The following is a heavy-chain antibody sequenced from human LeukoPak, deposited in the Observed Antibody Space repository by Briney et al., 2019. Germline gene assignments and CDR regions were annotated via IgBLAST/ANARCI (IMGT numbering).Heavy chain of an antibody. CDR1: GGSFSGYY. CDR2: INHSGST. J-gene: IGHJ3*02. D-gene: IGHD3-16*02. CDR3: ARRLWDYVWGSYRYGAFDI. V-gene: IGHV4-34*01. Sequence: SETLSLTCAVYGGSFSGYYWSWIRQSPGKGLEWIGEINHSGSTNHNPSLKSRVTISVDTSKTQFSLKLSSVTAADTAVYYCARRLWDYVWGSYRYGAFDIWGQGTMVTVSS.